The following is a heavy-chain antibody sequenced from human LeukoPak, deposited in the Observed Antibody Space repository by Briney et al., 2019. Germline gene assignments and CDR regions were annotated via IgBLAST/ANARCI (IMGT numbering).Heavy chain of an antibody. J-gene: IGHJ5*02. D-gene: IGHD3-10*01. CDR2: IYYSGST. CDR1: GGSISSYY. CDR3: ARGGLLWFGESSNWFDP. V-gene: IGHV4-59*01. Sequence: PSETLSLTCTVSGGSISSYYWSWIRQPPGKGLEWIGYIYYSGSTNYSPSLKSRVTISVDTSKNQFPLKLSSVTAADTAVYYCARGGLLWFGESSNWFDPWGQGTLVTVSS.